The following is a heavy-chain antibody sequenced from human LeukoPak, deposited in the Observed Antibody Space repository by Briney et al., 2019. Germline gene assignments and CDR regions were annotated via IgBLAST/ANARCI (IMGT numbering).Heavy chain of an antibody. CDR3: AKVANYYDSSGYSHFDY. CDR1: GFTFSDYY. CDR2: ISGSGGST. V-gene: IGHV3-23*01. Sequence: GGSLRLSCAASGFTFSDYYMSWIRQAPGKGLEWVSAISGSGGSTYYADSVKGRFTISRDNSKNTLYLQMNSLRAEDTAVYYCAKVANYYDSSGYSHFDYWGQGTLVTVSS. D-gene: IGHD3-22*01. J-gene: IGHJ4*02.